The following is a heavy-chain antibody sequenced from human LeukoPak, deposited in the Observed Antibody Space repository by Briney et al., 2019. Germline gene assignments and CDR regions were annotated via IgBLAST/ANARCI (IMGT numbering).Heavy chain of an antibody. V-gene: IGHV3-48*03. CDR1: GFTFSTYE. D-gene: IGHD6-19*01. Sequence: GGSLRLSCAASGFTFSTYEMNWVRQAPGKGLEWFAYIASSGSTIYYADYVKGRFTISRDNAKNSLYLQMNSLRADDTAVYYCARGGWHYVFNYWGQGTLVTVSS. J-gene: IGHJ4*02. CDR3: ARGGWHYVFNY. CDR2: IASSGSTI.